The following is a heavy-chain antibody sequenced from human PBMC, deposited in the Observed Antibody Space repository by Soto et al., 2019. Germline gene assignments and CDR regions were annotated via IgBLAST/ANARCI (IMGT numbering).Heavy chain of an antibody. D-gene: IGHD1-26*01. Sequence: QPGGSLRLSCAASGFTFSSYWMNWVRQAPGKGLEWVANIKQVGSEKYYVDSVKGRFTISRDNAKNSLYLQMNSLRAEDTAVYYCARDRRQIVGANYYYYYGMDVWGQGTTVTVSS. CDR1: GFTFSSYW. CDR3: ARDRRQIVGANYYYYYGMDV. J-gene: IGHJ6*02. CDR2: IKQVGSEK. V-gene: IGHV3-7*01.